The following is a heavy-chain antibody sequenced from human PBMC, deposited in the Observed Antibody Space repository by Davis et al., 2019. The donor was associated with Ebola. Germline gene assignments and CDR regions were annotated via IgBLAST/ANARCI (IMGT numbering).Heavy chain of an antibody. CDR3: ARDLLMVQGVKNWFDP. Sequence: SVKVSCKASGGTFSGYAISWVRQAPGQGLEWMGGIIPIFGTANYAQKFQGRVTITADESTSTAYMELSSLRSEDTAVYYCARDLLMVQGVKNWFDPWGQGTLVTVSS. CDR2: IIPIFGTA. V-gene: IGHV1-69*13. CDR1: GGTFSGYA. J-gene: IGHJ5*02. D-gene: IGHD3-10*01.